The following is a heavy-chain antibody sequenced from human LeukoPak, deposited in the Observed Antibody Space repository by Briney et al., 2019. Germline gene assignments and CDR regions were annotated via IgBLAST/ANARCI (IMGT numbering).Heavy chain of an antibody. CDR2: INPNSGGT. J-gene: IGHJ6*03. Sequence: ASVKVSCKASGYTFTGYYMHWVRQAPGQGLEWMGWINPNSGGTNYAQKFQGRVTMTRDTSISTAYMELSRLRSDDTAVYYCARGGYDFWSGPVYYMDVWGKGTTVTASS. V-gene: IGHV1-2*02. CDR3: ARGGYDFWSGPVYYMDV. CDR1: GYTFTGYY. D-gene: IGHD3-3*01.